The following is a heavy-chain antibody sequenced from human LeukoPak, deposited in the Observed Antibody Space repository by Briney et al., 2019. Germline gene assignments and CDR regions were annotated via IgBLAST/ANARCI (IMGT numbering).Heavy chain of an antibody. CDR3: ARGHIVVPIDY. J-gene: IGHJ4*02. CDR1: GYTFTSYY. Sequence: ASVKVSCKASGYTFTSYYMHWVRRAPGQGLEWMGIINPSGGSTSYAQKFQGRVTMTRDTSTSTVYMELSSLRSEDTAVYCCARGHIVVPIDYWGQGTLVTVSS. V-gene: IGHV1-46*01. CDR2: INPSGGST. D-gene: IGHD2-15*01.